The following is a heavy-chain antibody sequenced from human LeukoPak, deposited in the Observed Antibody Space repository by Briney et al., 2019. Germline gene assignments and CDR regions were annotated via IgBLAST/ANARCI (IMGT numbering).Heavy chain of an antibody. CDR1: GGSFSGYY. CDR2: INHSGST. D-gene: IGHD2-2*01. CDR3: ARGPVVPAAIGSSGYFDY. J-gene: IGHJ4*02. V-gene: IGHV4-34*01. Sequence: SETLSLTCAVYGGSFSGYYWSWIHQPPGKGLEWIGEINHSGSTNYNPSLKSRVTISVDTSKNQFSLKLSSVTAADTAVYYCARGPVVPAAIGSSGYFDYWGQGTLVTVSS.